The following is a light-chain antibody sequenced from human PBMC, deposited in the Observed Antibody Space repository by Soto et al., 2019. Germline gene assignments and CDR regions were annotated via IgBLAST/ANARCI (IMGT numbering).Light chain of an antibody. CDR3: QAWDSSTHVV. J-gene: IGLJ2*01. V-gene: IGLV3-1*01. Sequence: SYELTRPPSVSVSPGQTASITCSGDKLGDKYACWYQQKPGQSPVLVIYQDSKRPSGIPERFSGSNSGNTATLTISGTPAMDEADYYCQAWDSSTHVVFGGGTKLTVL. CDR1: KLGDKY. CDR2: QDS.